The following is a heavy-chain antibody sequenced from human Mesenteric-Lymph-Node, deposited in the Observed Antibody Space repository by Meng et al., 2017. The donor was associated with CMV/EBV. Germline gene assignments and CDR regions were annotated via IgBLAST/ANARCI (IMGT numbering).Heavy chain of an antibody. D-gene: IGHD4-17*01. Sequence: SVKVSCKASGFTFTSSAVQWVRQARGQSLEWIGWIVVGSGNTNYAQKFQERVTITRDMSTSTAYMELGSLRSEDTAVYYCAADSGATSRGGRYYGMDVWGQGTTVTVSS. CDR3: AADSGATSRGGRYYGMDV. CDR1: GFTFTSSA. CDR2: IVVGSGNT. J-gene: IGHJ6*02. V-gene: IGHV1-58*01.